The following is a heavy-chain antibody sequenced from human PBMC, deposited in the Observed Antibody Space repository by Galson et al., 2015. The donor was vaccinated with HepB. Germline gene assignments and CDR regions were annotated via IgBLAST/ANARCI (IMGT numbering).Heavy chain of an antibody. CDR1: GFTFSNYG. CDR2: ISYDGSNK. V-gene: IGHV3-30*18. Sequence: SLRLSCAASGFTFSNYGMHWVRQAPGKGLEWVAVISYDGSNKYYADSVKGRFTISRDNSKNTLYLQMNSLRAEDTAVYYCAKAGQNYDYVWGSYWGQGTLVTVSS. J-gene: IGHJ4*02. D-gene: IGHD3-16*01. CDR3: AKAGQNYDYVWGSY.